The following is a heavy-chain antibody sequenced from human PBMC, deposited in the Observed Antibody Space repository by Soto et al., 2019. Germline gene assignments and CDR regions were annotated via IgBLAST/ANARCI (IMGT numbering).Heavy chain of an antibody. CDR3: ARKSLYCSGGSCYLNNWFDP. Sequence: QVQLQQWGAGLLKPSETLSLTCAVYGGSFSGYYWSWIRQPPGKGLEWIGEINHSGSTNYNPSLKSRVTISVDTSKNQFSLKLSSVTAADTAVYYCARKSLYCSGGSCYLNNWFDPWGQGTLVTVSS. D-gene: IGHD2-15*01. V-gene: IGHV4-34*01. CDR1: GGSFSGYY. CDR2: INHSGST. J-gene: IGHJ5*02.